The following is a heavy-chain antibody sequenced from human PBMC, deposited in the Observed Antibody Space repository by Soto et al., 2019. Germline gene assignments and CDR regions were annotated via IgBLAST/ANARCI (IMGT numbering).Heavy chain of an antibody. CDR2: IRIDSNHI. Sequence: EVQLVESGGGLVQPGGSLRLSCAASGFIFTSYSMNWVRQAPGKGLEWLSYIRIDSNHIGYADSVRGRFTISSDIAKNSLYLQMNSLRDEDSAVYYCERDWSYAFDYWGQGTLVTVSS. CDR1: GFIFTSYS. CDR3: ERDWSYAFDY. J-gene: IGHJ4*02. D-gene: IGHD1-26*01. V-gene: IGHV3-48*02.